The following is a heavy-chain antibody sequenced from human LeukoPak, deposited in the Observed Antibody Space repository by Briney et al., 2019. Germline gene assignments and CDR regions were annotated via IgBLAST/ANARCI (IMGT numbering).Heavy chain of an antibody. CDR1: GFTFSSYE. Sequence: PGGSLRLSCAASGFTFSSYEMNWVRQAPGRGLEWVSYISSSGSTIYYADSVKGRFTISRDNAKNSLYLQMNSLRVEDTALYYCTEDIRVRRVSVLYYFDSWGQGTLVTVSS. CDR3: TEDIRVRRVSVLYYFDS. V-gene: IGHV3-48*03. CDR2: ISSSGSTI. D-gene: IGHD1-14*01. J-gene: IGHJ4*02.